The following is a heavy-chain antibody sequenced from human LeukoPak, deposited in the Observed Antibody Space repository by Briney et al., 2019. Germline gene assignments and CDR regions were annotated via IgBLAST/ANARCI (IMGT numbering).Heavy chain of an antibody. CDR3: TTDPTYYDFWSGYGLFGFPPNGDY. Sequence: GGSLRLSCAASGFTFSGSAMHWVRQASGKGLEWVGRIRSKANSYATAYAASVKGRFTISRDDSKNTLYLQMNSLKTEDTAVYYCTTDPTYYDFWSGYGLFGFPPNGDYWGQGTLVTVSS. CDR1: GFTFSGSA. V-gene: IGHV3-73*01. D-gene: IGHD3-3*01. CDR2: IRSKANSYAT. J-gene: IGHJ4*02.